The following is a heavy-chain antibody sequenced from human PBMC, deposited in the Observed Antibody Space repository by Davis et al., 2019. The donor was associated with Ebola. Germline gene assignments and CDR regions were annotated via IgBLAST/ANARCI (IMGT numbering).Heavy chain of an antibody. CDR1: GGSISSYY. J-gene: IGHJ4*02. D-gene: IGHD3-16*01. Sequence: MPGGSLRLSCTVFGGSISSYYWSWIRQPPGKGLEWIGYIYYSGSTNYNPSLKSRVTISVDTSKNQFSLKLSSVTAADTAVYYCARAVSPILPWDYWGQGTLVTVSS. CDR2: IYYSGST. CDR3: ARAVSPILPWDY. V-gene: IGHV4-59*01.